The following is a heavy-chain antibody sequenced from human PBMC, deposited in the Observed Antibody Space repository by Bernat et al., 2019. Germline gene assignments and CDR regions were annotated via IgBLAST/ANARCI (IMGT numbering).Heavy chain of an antibody. CDR1: GFTFSSHA. Sequence: QVQLVESGGGVVQPGRSLRLSCVASGFTFSSHAMHWVRQAPGKGLEWVAVISYDGSNKYYADSVKGRFTISRDNSKNTLYLQMNSLRAEDTAVYYCAREAGKFFDYWGQGTLVTVSS. J-gene: IGHJ4*02. D-gene: IGHD6-19*01. CDR3: AREAGKFFDY. V-gene: IGHV3-30-3*01. CDR2: ISYDGSNK.